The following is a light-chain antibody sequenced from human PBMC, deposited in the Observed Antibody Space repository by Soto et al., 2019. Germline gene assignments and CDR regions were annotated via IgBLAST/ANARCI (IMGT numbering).Light chain of an antibody. J-gene: IGKJ1*01. CDR1: QSVSSN. CDR2: GAS. CDR3: QQYYNWPRT. Sequence: EIVMTQSPATLSVSPGERATLSRRASQSVSSNLAWYQQKPGQAPRLLIYGASTRAPDIPARFSGSGSGTEFTVTISSLQSEDFAVYFCQQYYNWPRTFGQGTKV. V-gene: IGKV3-15*01.